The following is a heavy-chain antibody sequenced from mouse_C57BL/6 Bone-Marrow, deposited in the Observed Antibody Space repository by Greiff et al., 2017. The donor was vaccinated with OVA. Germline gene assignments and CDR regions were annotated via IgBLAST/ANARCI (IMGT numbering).Heavy chain of an antibody. CDR1: GFSFNNYA. CDR2: IRSKSNNYAT. CDR3: VRRGRGDAMDY. Sequence: DVMLVESGGGLVQPKGSLKLSCAASGFSFNNYAMNWVRQAPGKGLEWVARIRSKSNNYATYYADSVKDRFTISRDDSESMLYLQMNNLKTEDTAMYDCVRRGRGDAMDYWGQGTSVTVSS. J-gene: IGHJ4*01. V-gene: IGHV10-1*01.